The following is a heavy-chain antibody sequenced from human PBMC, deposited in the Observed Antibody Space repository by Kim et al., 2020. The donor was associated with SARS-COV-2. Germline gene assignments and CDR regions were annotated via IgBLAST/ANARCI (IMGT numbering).Heavy chain of an antibody. CDR2: IDPSDSNA. V-gene: IGHV5-10-1*01. J-gene: IGHJ4*02. CDR3: ARHEESMIVFPPDY. Sequence: GESLKISCKGSGYRFTNYWVTWVRQMPGKGLEWMGKIDPSDSNANYSPSFQGHVTISTDRSISTAYLQWSSLKASDTAMYYCARHEESMIVFPPDYWGQGTLVTVSS. CDR1: GYRFTNYW. D-gene: IGHD3-22*01.